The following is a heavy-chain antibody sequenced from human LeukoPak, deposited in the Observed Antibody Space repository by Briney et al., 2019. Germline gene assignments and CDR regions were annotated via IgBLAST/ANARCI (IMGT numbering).Heavy chain of an antibody. J-gene: IGHJ4*02. CDR2: IYTSGST. CDR3: ASETYSSSWYQGN. Sequence: PSETLSLTCTVSGGSISSYYWSWIRQPAGKGLEWIGRIYTSGSTNYNPSLKSRVTISVDTSKNQFSLKLSSVTAADTAVYYCASETYSSSWYQGNWGQGTLVTVSS. CDR1: GGSISSYY. D-gene: IGHD6-13*01. V-gene: IGHV4-4*07.